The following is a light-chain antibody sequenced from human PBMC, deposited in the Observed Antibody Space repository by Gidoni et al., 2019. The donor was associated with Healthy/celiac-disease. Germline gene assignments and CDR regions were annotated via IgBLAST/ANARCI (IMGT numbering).Light chain of an antibody. CDR2: PDS. CDR1: KLGAKY. CDR3: QAWDSSTAV. Sequence: YELTQPPSVSVSPGQTASITCSGDKLGAKYACWYPKTPGQSPVLVIYPDSKRPSGIPERFSGSNSGNTATLTISGTQAMDEADYYCQAWDSSTAVFGGGTKLTVL. J-gene: IGLJ2*01. V-gene: IGLV3-1*01.